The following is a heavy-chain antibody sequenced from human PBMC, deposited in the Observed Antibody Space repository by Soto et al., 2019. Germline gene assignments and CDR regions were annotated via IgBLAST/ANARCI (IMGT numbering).Heavy chain of an antibody. CDR3: ARDGGAAAGIYYGMDV. Sequence: ETLSLTCTVSGGPISSYYWTWVRQAPGKGLEWVSSISSSSSYIYYADSVKGRFTISRDDAKNSLYLQMNSLRAEDTAVYYCARDGGAAAGIYYGMDVWGQGTTVTVSS. V-gene: IGHV3-21*01. CDR1: GGPISSYY. CDR2: ISSSSSYI. D-gene: IGHD6-13*01. J-gene: IGHJ6*02.